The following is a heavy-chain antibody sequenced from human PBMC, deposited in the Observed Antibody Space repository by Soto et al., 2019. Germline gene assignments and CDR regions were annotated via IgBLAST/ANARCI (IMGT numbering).Heavy chain of an antibody. J-gene: IGHJ4*02. CDR3: ARQRWPPKTLKPSHFDY. CDR1: GGSISSSSYY. Sequence: QLQLQESGPGLVKPSETLSLTCTVSGGSISSSSYYWGWIRQPPGKGLEWIGSIYYSGSTYYNPSLKSRVTISVDTSKNQFSLKLSSVTAADTAVYYCARQRWPPKTLKPSHFDYWGQGTLVTVSS. V-gene: IGHV4-39*01. CDR2: IYYSGST. D-gene: IGHD2-15*01.